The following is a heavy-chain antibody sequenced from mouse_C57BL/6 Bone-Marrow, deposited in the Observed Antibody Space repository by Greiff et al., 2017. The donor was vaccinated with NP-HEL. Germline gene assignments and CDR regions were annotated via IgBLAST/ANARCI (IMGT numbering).Heavy chain of an antibody. CDR1: GYTFTGYW. CDR2: ILPGSGST. J-gene: IGHJ3*01. D-gene: IGHD2-3*01. V-gene: IGHV1-9*01. CDR3: ARGDDGTTWGFAY. Sequence: VQLQQSGAELMKPGASVKLSCKATGYTFTGYWIEWVKQRPGHGLEWIGEILPGSGSTTYNEKFNGKATFTADTSSNTAYMQLSSLTTEDSAIYYCARGDDGTTWGFAYWGQGTLVTVSA.